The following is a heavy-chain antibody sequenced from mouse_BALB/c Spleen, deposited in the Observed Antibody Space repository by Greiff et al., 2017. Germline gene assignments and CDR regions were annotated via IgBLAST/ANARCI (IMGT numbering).Heavy chain of an antibody. J-gene: IGHJ4*01. CDR1: GYAFSSYW. Sequence: VQLQQSGAELVRPGSSVKISCKASGYAFSSYWMNWVKQRPGQGLEWIGQIYPGDGDTNYNGKFKGKATLTADKSSSTAYMQLSSLTSEDSAVYFCARRAYGAMDYWGQGTSVTVSS. CDR2: IYPGDGDT. V-gene: IGHV1-80*01. CDR3: ARRAYGAMDY. D-gene: IGHD1-1*01.